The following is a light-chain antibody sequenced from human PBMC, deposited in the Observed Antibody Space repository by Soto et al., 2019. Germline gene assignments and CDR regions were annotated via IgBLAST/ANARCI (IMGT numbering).Light chain of an antibody. Sequence: DIQMTQSPSTLSASVGDRVTITFRASQSSDRWLDWYQQRPGRAPKLLIFDVANLETGVPSRFSGSGSETEFTLTISSLQPDDFAIYYCQQYNSYPLAFGGGTKVQIK. J-gene: IGKJ4*01. CDR3: QQYNSYPLA. CDR1: QSSDRW. CDR2: DVA. V-gene: IGKV1-5*01.